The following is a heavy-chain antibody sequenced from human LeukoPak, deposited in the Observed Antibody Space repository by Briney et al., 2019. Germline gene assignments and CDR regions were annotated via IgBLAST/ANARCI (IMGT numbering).Heavy chain of an antibody. Sequence: ASVKVSCKASGYTFTSYDINWVRQAIGQGLEWMGWMNPNSGNTGYAQNFQGRVNMTRNTSISTAFLELSSLRSDDTAVYYCARGQFPLYCTTTSCYEFDYWGQGTLVTVSS. J-gene: IGHJ4*02. D-gene: IGHD2-2*01. CDR2: MNPNSGNT. CDR3: ARGQFPLYCTTTSCYEFDY. V-gene: IGHV1-8*01. CDR1: GYTFTSYD.